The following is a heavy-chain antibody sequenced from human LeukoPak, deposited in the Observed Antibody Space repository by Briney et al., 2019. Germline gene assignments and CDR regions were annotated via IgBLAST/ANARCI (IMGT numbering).Heavy chain of an antibody. CDR2: ISGSGGRT. V-gene: IGHV3-23*01. D-gene: IGHD3-22*01. CDR3: AKVNYYDATGFFDY. Sequence: QTGGSLRLSCAASGLTFSSYAMSWVRQAPGKGLEWVSAISGSGGRTDYADSVKGRFTISRDNSKNTLYLQMNSLRAEDTAVYYCAKVNYYDATGFFDYWGQGTLVTVSS. J-gene: IGHJ4*02. CDR1: GLTFSSYA.